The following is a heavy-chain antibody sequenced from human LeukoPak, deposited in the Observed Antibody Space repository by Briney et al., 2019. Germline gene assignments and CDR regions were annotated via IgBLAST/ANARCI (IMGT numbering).Heavy chain of an antibody. CDR2: IRYDGGNK. J-gene: IGHJ4*02. Sequence: GGSLRLSCAASVFSFRTYGMHWVRQAPGKGLEWVAFIRYDGGNKYYADSVKRRFTISRDNSKNTLYLQMISLRTEDTAVYYCAKPTVTHFDYWGQGTLVTVSS. CDR3: AKPTVTHFDY. V-gene: IGHV3-30*02. D-gene: IGHD4-17*01. CDR1: VFSFRTYG.